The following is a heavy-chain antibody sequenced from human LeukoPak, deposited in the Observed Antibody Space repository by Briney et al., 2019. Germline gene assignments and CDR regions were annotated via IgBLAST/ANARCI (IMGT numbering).Heavy chain of an antibody. V-gene: IGHV1-24*01. CDR2: FDPEDGET. D-gene: IGHD3-9*01. CDR1: GYTLTELS. CDR3: ATVRWGYDILTGYYVRKYFDY. Sequence: ASVKVSCKVSGYTLTELSMHWVRQAPGEGLEWMGGFDPEDGETIYAQKFQGRVTMTEDTSTDTAYMELSSLRSEDTAVYYCATVRWGYDILTGYYVRKYFDYWGQGTLVTVSS. J-gene: IGHJ4*02.